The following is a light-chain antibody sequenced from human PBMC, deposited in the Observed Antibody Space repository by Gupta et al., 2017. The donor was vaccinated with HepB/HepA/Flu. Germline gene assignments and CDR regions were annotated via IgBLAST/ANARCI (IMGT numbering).Light chain of an antibody. Sequence: EIVLTQSPGTLSLSPGERATLSCRASQSVSSNYLAWYQQRPGQAPRLLIYGASRRATGIPDRFSGSGSGTDFALTSNRREPEDFAMYYWQPDGSSRTFGQGTKVEIK. CDR2: GAS. CDR3: QPDGSSRT. J-gene: IGKJ1*01. V-gene: IGKV3-20*01. CDR1: QSVSSNY.